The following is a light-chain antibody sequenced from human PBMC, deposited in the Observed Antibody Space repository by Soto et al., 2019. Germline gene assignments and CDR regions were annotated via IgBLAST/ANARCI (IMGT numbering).Light chain of an antibody. J-gene: IGKJ1*01. CDR2: GAS. CDR1: QSVSSN. Sequence: EIVMTQSPATLSVSPGERATLSCRASQSVSSNLAWYQQKPAQAPRLLIYGASTRATGIPARFSGGGSGTEFTLTISSLQSEDFAVYYCQQYNNWPQAFGQGTKVEI. CDR3: QQYNNWPQA. V-gene: IGKV3-15*01.